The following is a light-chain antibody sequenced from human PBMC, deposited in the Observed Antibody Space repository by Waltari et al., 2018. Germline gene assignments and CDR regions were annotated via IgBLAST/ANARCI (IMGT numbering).Light chain of an antibody. V-gene: IGKV3-20*01. Sequence: EIVLTQSPGTLSLSPGKRAPLSCRASQSVSSSYLAWYQLKPGQSPRLLIYGASSRATGIPDRFSGSGSGTGFTLTISRLEPEDFAVYYCQQYGSSPPITFGQGTRLEIK. CDR1: QSVSSSY. CDR3: QQYGSSPPIT. J-gene: IGKJ5*01. CDR2: GAS.